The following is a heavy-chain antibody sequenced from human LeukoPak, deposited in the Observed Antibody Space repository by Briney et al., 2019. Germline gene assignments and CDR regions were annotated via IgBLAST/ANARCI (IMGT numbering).Heavy chain of an antibody. D-gene: IGHD3-22*01. J-gene: IGHJ3*02. Sequence: SETLSLTCAVYGGSFSGYYWSWIRQPPGKGLEWIGYIYYSGSTYYNPSLKSRVTISVDTSKNQFSLKLSSVTAADTAVYYCAGDYDSSGYPEGAFDIWGQGTMVTVSS. CDR3: AGDYDSSGYPEGAFDI. CDR2: IYYSGST. V-gene: IGHV4-34*09. CDR1: GGSFSGYY.